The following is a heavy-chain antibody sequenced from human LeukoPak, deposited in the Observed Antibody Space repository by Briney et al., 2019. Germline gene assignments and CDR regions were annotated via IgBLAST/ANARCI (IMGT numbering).Heavy chain of an antibody. CDR1: GGSISSGGYY. CDR2: IYYSGST. Sequence: SETLSLTCTVSGGSISSGGYYWGWLRQHPGKGLEWIGYIYYSGSTYYNPSLKSRVTISVDTSKNQFSLKLSSVTAADTAVYYCARGWLRFFDYWGQGTLVTVSS. CDR3: ARGWLRFFDY. J-gene: IGHJ4*02. V-gene: IGHV4-31*03. D-gene: IGHD5-12*01.